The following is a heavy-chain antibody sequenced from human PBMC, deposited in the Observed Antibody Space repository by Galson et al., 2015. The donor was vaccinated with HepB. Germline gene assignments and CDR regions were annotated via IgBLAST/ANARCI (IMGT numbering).Heavy chain of an antibody. D-gene: IGHD5-12*01. CDR1: GFTFSTYA. J-gene: IGHJ4*02. V-gene: IGHV3-23*01. Sequence: SLRLSCAASGFTFSTYAMSWVRQAPGKGLEWVSALSGGGDSTYYADSVKGRFTIPRDNPKNTLYLQMHSLRAEDTALYYCARQRDSGYDLGPLDYWGQGTLGTVSS. CDR2: LSGGGDST. CDR3: ARQRDSGYDLGPLDY.